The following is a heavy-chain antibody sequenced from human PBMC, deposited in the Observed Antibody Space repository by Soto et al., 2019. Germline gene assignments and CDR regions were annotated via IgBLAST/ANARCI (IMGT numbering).Heavy chain of an antibody. D-gene: IGHD6-19*01. V-gene: IGHV4-4*02. CDR1: GDSVTSNVW. Sequence: SETLSLTCAVSGDSVTSNVWWSWVRQSPGKGLEWIGEAYHNGLTDYNPSLKSRVTMSVDTSKNEFSLKLTSLTAADTAIYYCARDAAVPGESDRFDYWGQGTLVTVS. J-gene: IGHJ4*02. CDR2: AYHNGLT. CDR3: ARDAAVPGESDRFDY.